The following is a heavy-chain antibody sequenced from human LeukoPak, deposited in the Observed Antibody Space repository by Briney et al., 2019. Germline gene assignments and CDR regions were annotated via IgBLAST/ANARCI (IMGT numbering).Heavy chain of an antibody. CDR1: GYTFTSYD. CDR3: ARAVPPGYSSDMDYYYMDV. J-gene: IGHJ6*03. D-gene: IGHD6-19*01. CDR2: MNPNSGNT. V-gene: IGHV1-8*01. Sequence: ASVKVSCKASGYTFTSYDINWVRQATGQGLEWMGWMNPNSGNTGYAQKFQGRVTMTRSTSISTAYMELSSLRSEDTAVYYCARAVPPGYSSDMDYYYMDVWGKGTTVTISS.